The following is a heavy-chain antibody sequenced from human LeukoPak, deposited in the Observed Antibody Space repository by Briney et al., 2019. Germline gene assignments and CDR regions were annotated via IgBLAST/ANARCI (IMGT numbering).Heavy chain of an antibody. D-gene: IGHD3-10*01. CDR2: IYYSGST. Sequence: SEPLSLTCTVSGGSISSGGYYWSWIRQHPGKGLEWTGYIYYSGSTYYNPSLKSRVTISVDTSKNQFSLKLSSVTAADTAVYYCARDRITMIRARSFYGMDVWGQGTTVTVSS. V-gene: IGHV4-31*03. CDR3: ARDRITMIRARSFYGMDV. J-gene: IGHJ6*02. CDR1: GGSISSGGYY.